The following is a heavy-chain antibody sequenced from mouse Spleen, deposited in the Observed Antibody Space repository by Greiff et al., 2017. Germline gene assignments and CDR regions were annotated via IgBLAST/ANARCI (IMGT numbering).Heavy chain of an antibody. CDR3: ARWEGKYGKDYYAMDY. CDR1: GYTFTDYN. Sequence: DVKLQESGPELVKPGASVKIPCKASGYTFTDYNMDWVKQSHGKSLEWIGDINPNNGGTIYNQKFKGKATLTVDKSSSTAYMELRSLTSEDTAVYYCARWEGKYGKDYYAMDYWGQGTSVTVSS. D-gene: IGHD2-10*02. V-gene: IGHV1-18*01. J-gene: IGHJ4*01. CDR2: INPNNGGT.